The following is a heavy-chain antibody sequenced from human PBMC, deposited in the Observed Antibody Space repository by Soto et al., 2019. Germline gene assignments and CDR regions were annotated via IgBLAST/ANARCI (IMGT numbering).Heavy chain of an antibody. Sequence: SETLSLTCAVYGGSFSGYYWSWIRQPPGKGLEWIGEINHSGNTNYNPSLKSRVTISVDTSKNQFSLKLSPVTAADTAVYYCARVPVLRFLEWLFSEPPLPRYMDVWGKGTTVTVAS. CDR2: INHSGNT. CDR1: GGSFSGYY. D-gene: IGHD3-3*01. J-gene: IGHJ6*03. CDR3: ARVPVLRFLEWLFSEPPLPRYMDV. V-gene: IGHV4-34*01.